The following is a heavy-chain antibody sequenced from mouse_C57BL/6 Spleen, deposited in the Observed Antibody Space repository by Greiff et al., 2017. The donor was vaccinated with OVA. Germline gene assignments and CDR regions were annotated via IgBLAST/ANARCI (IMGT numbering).Heavy chain of an antibody. CDR2: IRYSGST. Sequence: EVQLQESGPGMVKPSQSLSLTCTVTGYSITSGYDWHWIRHFPGNKLEWMGYIRYSGSTNYNPSLKSRISITHDTSKNHFFLKLNSVTTEDTTTYYCARGDYDYDDYAMDYWGQGTSVTVSS. D-gene: IGHD2-4*01. CDR3: ARGDYDYDDYAMDY. J-gene: IGHJ4*01. V-gene: IGHV3-1*01. CDR1: GYSITSGYD.